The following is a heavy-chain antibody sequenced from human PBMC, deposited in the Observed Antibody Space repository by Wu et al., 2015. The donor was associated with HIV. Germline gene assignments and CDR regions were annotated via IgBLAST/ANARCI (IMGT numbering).Heavy chain of an antibody. J-gene: IGHJ4*02. Sequence: QVRLVQSGAEVKKPGSSVKVSCKTSGGGFNSYAISWVRQAPGQGLEWMGGVIPVIGTPNYAQKFQGRVTLTSDESTTTAYMEVNNLTSEDTAVYYCARGLRDILTGYYSAFEYWGQGSLVTVS. CDR3: ARGLRDILTGYYSAFEY. V-gene: IGHV1-69*05. CDR2: VIPVIGTP. CDR1: GGGFNSYA. D-gene: IGHD3-9*01.